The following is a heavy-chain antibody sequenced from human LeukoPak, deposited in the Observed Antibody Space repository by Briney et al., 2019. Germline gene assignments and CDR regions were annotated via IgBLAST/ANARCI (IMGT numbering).Heavy chain of an antibody. CDR1: GASVSSYY. D-gene: IGHD3-10*01. CDR2: IDTSGRT. Sequence: SETLSLTCTVSGASVSSYYWSWVRQPAGKGLEWLGHIDTSGRTNYNPSLKSRVTMSVDTSKNQFSLKLSSVTAADTAVYYCASSALWFGNGGWFDPWGQGTLVTVSS. CDR3: ASSALWFGNGGWFDP. J-gene: IGHJ5*02. V-gene: IGHV4-4*07.